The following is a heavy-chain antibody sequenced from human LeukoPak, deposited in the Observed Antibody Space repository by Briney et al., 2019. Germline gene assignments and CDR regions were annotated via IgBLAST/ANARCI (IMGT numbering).Heavy chain of an antibody. J-gene: IGHJ4*02. CDR1: GYTLTELS. D-gene: IGHD1-26*01. V-gene: IGHV1-24*01. CDR3: ATYQPSIVEAAPFDY. Sequence: PEASVKVSCKVSGYTLTELSMHWVRQAPGKGLEWMGGFDPEDGETIYAQKFQGRVTMTEDTSTDTAYMELSSLRSEDTAVYYCATYQPSIVEAAPFDYWGQGTLVTVSS. CDR2: FDPEDGET.